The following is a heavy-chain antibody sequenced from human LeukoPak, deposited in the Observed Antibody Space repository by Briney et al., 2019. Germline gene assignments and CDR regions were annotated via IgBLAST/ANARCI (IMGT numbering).Heavy chain of an antibody. Sequence: SETLSLTCTVAGGSISSDVHYWSWIRQPPGKGLEWIGEINHSGSTNYNPSLKSRVTISVDTSKNQFSLKLSSVTAADTAVYYCARDRYGAVDYWGQGTLVTVSS. D-gene: IGHD6-19*01. J-gene: IGHJ4*02. V-gene: IGHV4-61*08. CDR1: GGSISSDVHY. CDR3: ARDRYGAVDY. CDR2: INHSGST.